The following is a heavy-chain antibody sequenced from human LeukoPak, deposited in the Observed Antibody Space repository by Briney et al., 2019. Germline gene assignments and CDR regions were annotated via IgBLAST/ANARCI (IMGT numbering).Heavy chain of an antibody. V-gene: IGHV3-30*03. CDR3: ARIAVAGTRDAFDI. D-gene: IGHD6-19*01. Sequence: QTGRSLRLSCAASGLTFSSYGMHWVRQAPGKGLEWVAGISYDGSNKYYADSVKGRFTISRDNSKNTLYLQMNSLRAEDTAVYYCARIAVAGTRDAFDIWGQGTMVTDSS. CDR2: ISYDGSNK. CDR1: GLTFSSYG. J-gene: IGHJ3*02.